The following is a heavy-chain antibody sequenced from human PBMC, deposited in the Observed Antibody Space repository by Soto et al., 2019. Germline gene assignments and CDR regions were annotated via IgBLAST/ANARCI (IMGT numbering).Heavy chain of an antibody. Sequence: GGSLRLSCAASGFTFSSYAMSWVRQAPGKGLEWVSAISGSGGSTYYADSVKGRFTISRDNSKNTLYLQMNSLRAEDTAVYYCAKELYSDFWSGYYGSDYYYGMDVWGQGTTVTVSS. D-gene: IGHD3-3*01. J-gene: IGHJ6*02. V-gene: IGHV3-23*01. CDR2: ISGSGGST. CDR1: GFTFSSYA. CDR3: AKELYSDFWSGYYGSDYYYGMDV.